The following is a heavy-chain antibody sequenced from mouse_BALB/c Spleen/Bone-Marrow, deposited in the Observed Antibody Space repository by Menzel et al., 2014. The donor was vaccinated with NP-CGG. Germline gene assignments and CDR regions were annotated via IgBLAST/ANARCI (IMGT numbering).Heavy chain of an antibody. Sequence: LVKTGASVKISCKASGHSFTGYYMHWVKPSHGKSLEWIGYISCYNGATSYNQKFKGKASFTVDTPSSTAYMQFNSLTSEDSAVYFCARRDYRYDGFAYWGQGTLVTVSA. CDR1: GHSFTGYY. D-gene: IGHD2-14*01. CDR3: ARRDYRYDGFAY. V-gene: IGHV1S34*01. CDR2: ISCYNGAT. J-gene: IGHJ3*01.